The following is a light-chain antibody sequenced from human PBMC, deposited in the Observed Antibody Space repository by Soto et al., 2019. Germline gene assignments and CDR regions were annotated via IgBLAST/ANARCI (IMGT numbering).Light chain of an antibody. Sequence: DVVMTQSPLSLPVTLGQPASISCRSTQSPLYSDGNTYLNWFQQRPAQSPRRLIYRVSNRESGVPDRFSGSRYGTDFPLRISRVYAADVGICYCMEDGHWPYSFGQGNKLEMK. J-gene: IGKJ2*03. V-gene: IGKV2-30*01. CDR1: QSPLYSDGNTY. CDR2: RVS. CDR3: MEDGHWPYS.